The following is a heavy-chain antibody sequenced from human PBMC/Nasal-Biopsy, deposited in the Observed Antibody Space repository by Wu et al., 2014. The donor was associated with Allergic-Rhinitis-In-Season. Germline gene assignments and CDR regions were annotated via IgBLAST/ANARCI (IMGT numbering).Heavy chain of an antibody. CDR3: AKVEYHTLWFGELGGY. D-gene: IGHD3-10*01. V-gene: IGHV3-23*01. J-gene: IGHJ4*02. CDR1: GFTFSSYA. CDR2: ISGSGGST. Sequence: LRLSCAASGFTFSSYAMSWVRQAPGKGLEWVSAISGSGGSTYYADSVKGRFTISRDNSKNTLYLQMNSLRAEDTAVYYCAKVEYHTLWFGELGGYWGQGTLVTVSS.